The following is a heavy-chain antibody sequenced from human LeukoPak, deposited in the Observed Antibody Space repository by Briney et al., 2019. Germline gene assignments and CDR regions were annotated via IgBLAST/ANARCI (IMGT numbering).Heavy chain of an antibody. J-gene: IGHJ6*03. D-gene: IGHD6-6*01. V-gene: IGHV3-30*02. CDR2: IRYDGSNK. CDR3: AKDPYSSSPYYYMDV. CDR1: GFTFSSYA. Sequence: GGSLRLSCAASGFTFSSYAMSWVRQAPGKGLEWVAFIRYDGSNKYYADSVKGRFTISRDNSKNTLYLQMNSLRAEDTAVYYCAKDPYSSSPYYYMDVWGKGTTVTVSS.